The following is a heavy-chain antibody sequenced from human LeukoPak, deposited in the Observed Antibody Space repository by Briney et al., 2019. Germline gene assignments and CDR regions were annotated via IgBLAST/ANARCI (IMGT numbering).Heavy chain of an antibody. CDR3: ARAPRSMITFGGVITL. D-gene: IGHD3-16*02. Sequence: PSETLSLTCAVYGGSFSGYYWSWLRQPPGKGLEWLGEINHSGSTNYNPSLKSRVTISVDTSKNQFSLKLSSVTAADTAVYYCARAPRSMITFGGVITLWGQGTLVTVSS. CDR1: GGSFSGYY. V-gene: IGHV4-34*01. J-gene: IGHJ4*02. CDR2: INHSGST.